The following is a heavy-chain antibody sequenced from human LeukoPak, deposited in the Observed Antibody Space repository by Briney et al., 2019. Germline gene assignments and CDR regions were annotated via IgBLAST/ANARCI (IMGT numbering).Heavy chain of an antibody. Sequence: GASVKVSCKASGYTFTSYYMHWVRQAPGQGLEWMGIINPSGGSTSYAQKSQGRVTMTRDTSTSTVYMELSSLRSEDTAVYYCARDPLTGGPYYYYGMDVWGQGTTVTVSS. V-gene: IGHV1-46*01. CDR2: INPSGGST. CDR3: ARDPLTGGPYYYYGMDV. D-gene: IGHD1-20*01. J-gene: IGHJ6*02. CDR1: GYTFTSYY.